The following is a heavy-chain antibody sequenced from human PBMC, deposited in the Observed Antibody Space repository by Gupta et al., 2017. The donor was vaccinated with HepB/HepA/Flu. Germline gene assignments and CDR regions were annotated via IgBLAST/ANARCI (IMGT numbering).Heavy chain of an antibody. CDR2: INPNSGGT. Sequence: QVQLVQSGAEVKKPGASVKVSYKASEYTFTAYYIPWVRQAPGQGLEWMGWINPNSGGTNYALKFQGRVTMTRDTSISTAYMELSRLRSDDTAVYHCARDYSGFDYWGQGTLVTVSS. CDR3: ARDYSGFDY. V-gene: IGHV1-2*02. D-gene: IGHD3-10*01. CDR1: EYTFTAYY. J-gene: IGHJ4*02.